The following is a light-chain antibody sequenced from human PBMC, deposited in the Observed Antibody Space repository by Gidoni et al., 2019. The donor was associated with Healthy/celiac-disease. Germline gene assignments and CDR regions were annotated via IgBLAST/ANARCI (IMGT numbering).Light chain of an antibody. CDR3: QQYYSYPRT. J-gene: IGKJ1*01. CDR2: AAS. Sequence: AIRMTPSPSSLSASTGDRVTITCRASQGISSYLAWYQQKPGKAPKLLIYAASTLQSGVPSRFSGSGSGTDFTLTISCLQSEDVATYYCQQYYSYPRTFGQGTKVEIK. V-gene: IGKV1-8*01. CDR1: QGISSY.